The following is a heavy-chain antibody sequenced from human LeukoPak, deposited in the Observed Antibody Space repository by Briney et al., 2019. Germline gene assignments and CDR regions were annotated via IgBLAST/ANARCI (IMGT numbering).Heavy chain of an antibody. CDR3: ASDHRGTFDY. CDR2: IRQDGREK. J-gene: IGHJ4*02. CDR1: GFPFINYW. Sequence: GGSLRLSCAASGFPFINYWMTWVRQAPGKGLEWVANIRQDGREKYYMDSVKGRFTISRDNAKNSLYLQMNSLRAEDTAVYYCASDHRGTFDYWGQGTLVTVPS. V-gene: IGHV3-7*01.